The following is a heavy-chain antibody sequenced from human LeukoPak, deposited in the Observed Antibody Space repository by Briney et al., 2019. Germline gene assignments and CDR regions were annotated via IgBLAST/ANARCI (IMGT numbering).Heavy chain of an antibody. J-gene: IGHJ4*02. Sequence: SETLSLTCAVYGGSFSGYYWSWIRQPPGKGLEWIGEINHSGSTNYNPSLKSRVTISVDTSKNQFSLKLSSVTAADTAVHYCALLGYCSSTSCRFDYWGQGTLVTVSS. CDR3: ALLGYCSSTSCRFDY. D-gene: IGHD2-2*01. V-gene: IGHV4-34*01. CDR1: GGSFSGYY. CDR2: INHSGST.